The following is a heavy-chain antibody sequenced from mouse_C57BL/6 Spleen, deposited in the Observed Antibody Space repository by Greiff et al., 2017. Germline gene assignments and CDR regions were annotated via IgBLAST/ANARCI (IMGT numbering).Heavy chain of an antibody. J-gene: IGHJ2*01. CDR1: GYTFTSYW. CDR2: IHPNSGST. CDR3: ARKLHYSKPVPCDY. D-gene: IGHD2-5*01. V-gene: IGHV1-64*01. Sequence: QVQLQQPGAELVKPGASVKLSCKASGYTFTSYWMHWVKQRPGQGLEWIGMIHPNSGSTNYNEKFKSKATLTVDKSSSTAYMQLSSLTSEDSAVYYCARKLHYSKPVPCDYWGQGTTLTVSS.